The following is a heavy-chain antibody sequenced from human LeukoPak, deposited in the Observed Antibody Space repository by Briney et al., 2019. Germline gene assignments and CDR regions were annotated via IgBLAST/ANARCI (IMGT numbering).Heavy chain of an antibody. V-gene: IGHV3-23*01. Sequence: GGSLRLSCAASGFTFSNAWMSWVRQAPGKGLEWVSAISGSGASTYYADSVKGRFTISRDNSKNTLYLQMNSLRAEDTAVYYCAKLEDYYDSSGYYYSRDYYYYMDVWGKGTTVTISS. J-gene: IGHJ6*03. D-gene: IGHD3-22*01. CDR2: ISGSGAST. CDR3: AKLEDYYDSSGYYYSRDYYYYMDV. CDR1: GFTFSNAW.